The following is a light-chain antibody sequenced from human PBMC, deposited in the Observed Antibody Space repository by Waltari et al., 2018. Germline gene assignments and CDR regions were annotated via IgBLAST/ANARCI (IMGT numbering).Light chain of an antibody. V-gene: IGKV3-20*01. J-gene: IGKJ1*01. CDR2: DAS. Sequence: EIVLTQSPDTLSLSPGERATLSCRASQSVSRTLAWYQQKAGQAPRLLIYDASSRATDIPDRFSGSGSGTDFSLTISRLEPEDFAVYYCQKYGTHPATFGQGTRVEIK. CDR3: QKYGTHPAT. CDR1: QSVSRT.